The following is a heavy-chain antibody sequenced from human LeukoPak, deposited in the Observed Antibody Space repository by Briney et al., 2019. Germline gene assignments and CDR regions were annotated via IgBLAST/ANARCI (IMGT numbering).Heavy chain of an antibody. CDR1: GYTFTSYG. D-gene: IGHD1-26*01. V-gene: IGHV1-3*01. J-gene: IGHJ4*02. CDR3: ARDYSGSYSAPFDY. CDR2: INAGNGNT. Sequence: ASVKVSCKASGYTFTSYGISWVRQAPGQRLEWMGWINAGNGNTKYSQKFQGRVTITRDTSASTAYMELSSLRSEDTAVYYCARDYSGSYSAPFDYWGQGTLVTVSS.